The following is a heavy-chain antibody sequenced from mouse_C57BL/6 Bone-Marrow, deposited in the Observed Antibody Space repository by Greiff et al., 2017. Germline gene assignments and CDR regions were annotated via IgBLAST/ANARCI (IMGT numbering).Heavy chain of an antibody. CDR3: LYAWFAY. D-gene: IGHD1-1*01. V-gene: IGHV1-59*01. CDR1: GYTFTSYW. Sequence: VQLKQPGAELVRPGTSVKLSCKASGYTFTSYWMHWVKQRPGQGLEWIGVIDPSDSYTNYNQKFKGKATLTVDTSSSTAYMQLSSLTSEDSAVYYCLYAWFAYWGQGTLVTVSA. CDR2: IDPSDSYT. J-gene: IGHJ3*01.